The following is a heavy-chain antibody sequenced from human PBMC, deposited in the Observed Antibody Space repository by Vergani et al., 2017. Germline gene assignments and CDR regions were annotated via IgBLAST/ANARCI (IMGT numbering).Heavy chain of an antibody. J-gene: IGHJ6*02. CDR2: IYYSGST. D-gene: IGHD2-2*01. CDR1: GAYVGSGGYY. Sequence: QVQLQESGPGLVKASQTLSLTCSVSGAYVGSGGYYWSWVRQRPGMGLDWIGYIYYSGSTYYNPSLKSRVTISVDTSKKQFSLKLSSVTAADTAVYYCARDHVVVVPAAPPGRGYYCGMDVWGQGTTVTVSS. CDR3: ARDHVVVVPAAPPGRGYYCGMDV. V-gene: IGHV4-30-4*08.